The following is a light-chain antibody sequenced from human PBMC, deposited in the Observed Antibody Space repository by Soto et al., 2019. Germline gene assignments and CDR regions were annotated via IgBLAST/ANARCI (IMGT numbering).Light chain of an antibody. CDR3: QQYSIYSRT. Sequence: DIPMTQSPSTLSASVGDRVTITCRASQSIDTWLAWYQQKPGKAPKILIYKASSLESGVPSRFSGSGSGTEFTLTISSLQPDDFATYYCQQYSIYSRTFGQGTKPEIK. CDR1: QSIDTW. V-gene: IGKV1-5*03. CDR2: KAS. J-gene: IGKJ2*01.